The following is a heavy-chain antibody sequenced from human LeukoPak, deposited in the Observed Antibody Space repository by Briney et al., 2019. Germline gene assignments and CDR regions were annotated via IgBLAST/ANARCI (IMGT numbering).Heavy chain of an antibody. CDR3: ARDVSADSYYDILTGYYSDNWFDP. V-gene: IGHV1-69*16. CDR1: VGILFCHL. CDR2: PHPNLASD. D-gene: IGHD3-9*01. Sequence: VSLQSCVGILFCHLCSGLGPAPAKEVDGLGAPHPNLASDDYAQKFQGRVTITTDESTSTAYMELSSLRSEDTAVYYCARDVSADSYYDILTGYYSDNWFDPWGQGTLVTVSS. J-gene: IGHJ5*02.